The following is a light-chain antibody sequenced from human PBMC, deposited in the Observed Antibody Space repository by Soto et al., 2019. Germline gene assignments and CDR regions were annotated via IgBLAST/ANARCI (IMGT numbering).Light chain of an antibody. Sequence: QSVLTQPASVSGSPGQSITISCTGTSSDVGAYNYVSWYQQHPGKAPKLMIYEVSNRPSGVSHRFSGSESGNTASLTISGLQTDDEADYYCSSYTSSRTLVFGTGTKVTVL. V-gene: IGLV2-14*01. J-gene: IGLJ1*01. CDR2: EVS. CDR3: SSYTSSRTLV. CDR1: SSDVGAYNY.